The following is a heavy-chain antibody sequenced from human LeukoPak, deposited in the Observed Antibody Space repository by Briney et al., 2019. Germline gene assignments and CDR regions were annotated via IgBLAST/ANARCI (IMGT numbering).Heavy chain of an antibody. J-gene: IGHJ4*02. CDR3: ARRNYYDSSGVDY. CDR1: GYTFTSYY. D-gene: IGHD3-22*01. V-gene: IGHV1-46*01. CDR2: INTSGGST. Sequence: ASVKVSCKASGYTFTSYYMHWVRHAPGQGREWMGIINTSGGSTSYAQQFQGRVTMTRDTSTSTVYMALSSLRSEDTAVYYCARRNYYDSSGVDYWGQGTLVTVSS.